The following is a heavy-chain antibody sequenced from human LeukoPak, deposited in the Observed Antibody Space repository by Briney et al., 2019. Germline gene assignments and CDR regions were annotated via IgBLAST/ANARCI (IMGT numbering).Heavy chain of an antibody. V-gene: IGHV3-23*01. CDR3: AKFTREYCSSSSCPNWFDR. J-gene: IGHJ5*02. CDR1: GFTFSTYA. CDR2: ISASGGTT. D-gene: IGHD2-15*01. Sequence: GGSLRVSCGASGFTFSTYAMSWVRQAPGVRQAPGKGLEWVSAISASGGTTYYADSVKGRFTISRDNSKNILYLQMNSLSAEDTAIYYCAKFTREYCSSSSCPNWFDRWGKGTLVTVSS.